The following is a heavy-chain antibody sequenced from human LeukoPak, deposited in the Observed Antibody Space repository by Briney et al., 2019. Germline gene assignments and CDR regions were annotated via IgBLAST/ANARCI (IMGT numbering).Heavy chain of an antibody. Sequence: ASVKVSCKPSGYTFTGFYMHWVRQAPGQGLEWMGWINPNSGGTNYAQKFQGRVTMTRDTSISTAYMELSRLRSDDTAVYYCARVPLVLRFLEFHYWGQGTLVTVSS. CDR2: INPNSGGT. V-gene: IGHV1-2*02. CDR3: ARVPLVLRFLEFHY. J-gene: IGHJ4*02. D-gene: IGHD3-3*01. CDR1: GYTFTGFY.